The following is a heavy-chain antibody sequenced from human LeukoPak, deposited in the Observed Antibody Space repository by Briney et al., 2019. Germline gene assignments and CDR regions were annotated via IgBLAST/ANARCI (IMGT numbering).Heavy chain of an antibody. CDR3: ARGGMSGGYMVRGRYYFDY. Sequence: SETLSLTCAVYGGSFSGYYWSRIRQPPGKGLEWIGEINHSGSTNYNPSLKSRVTISVDTSKNQFSLKLSSVTAADTAVYYCARGGMSGGYMVRGRYYFDYWGQGTLVTVSS. CDR1: GGSFSGYY. CDR2: INHSGST. D-gene: IGHD3-10*01. J-gene: IGHJ4*02. V-gene: IGHV4-34*01.